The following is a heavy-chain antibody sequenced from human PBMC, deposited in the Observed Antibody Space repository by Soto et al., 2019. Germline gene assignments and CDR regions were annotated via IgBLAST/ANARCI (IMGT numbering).Heavy chain of an antibody. CDR1: GYRVTDYV. J-gene: IGHJ6*02. CDR2: ISAYNGNT. Sequence: VKVSCKASGYRVTDYVIHWVRQAPRQGLEWMGWISAYNGNTNYAQKLQGRVTMTTDTSTSTAYMELRSLRSDDTAVYYCARDSGYGDYEAFVDVWGQGTTVTVSS. V-gene: IGHV1-18*01. CDR3: ARDSGYGDYEAFVDV. D-gene: IGHD4-17*01.